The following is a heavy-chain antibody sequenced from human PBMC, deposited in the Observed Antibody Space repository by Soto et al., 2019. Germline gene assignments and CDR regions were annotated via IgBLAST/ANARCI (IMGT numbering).Heavy chain of an antibody. D-gene: IGHD2-15*01. Sequence: QVQLQESGPGLVKPSETLSLTCTVSGGSTHSYYWAWIRQPPGKGLEWMGYVYYNGDTNYNPSLKSRVTISVDASKNQSSLKLTSVTPADTAVYYCARGHGHGGSSFDFWAQGTLVTVSS. J-gene: IGHJ4*02. CDR1: GGSTHSYY. V-gene: IGHV4-59*01. CDR3: ARGHGHGGSSFDF. CDR2: VYYNGDT.